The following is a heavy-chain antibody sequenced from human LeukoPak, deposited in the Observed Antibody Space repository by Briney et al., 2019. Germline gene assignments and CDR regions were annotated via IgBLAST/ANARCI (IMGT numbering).Heavy chain of an antibody. CDR3: ARVTTAIVYDYVWGRHGPGTEENRFDP. J-gene: IGHJ5*02. CDR2: INPNSGGT. CDR1: GYTFTSYY. V-gene: IGHV1-2*02. Sequence: ASVKVSCKASGYTFTSYYMHWVRQAPGQGLEWTGWINPNSGGTNYAQKFQGRVTMTRDTSISTAYMELNRLRSDDTAVYYCARVTTAIVYDYVWGRHGPGTEENRFDPWGQGTLVTVSS. D-gene: IGHD3-16*01.